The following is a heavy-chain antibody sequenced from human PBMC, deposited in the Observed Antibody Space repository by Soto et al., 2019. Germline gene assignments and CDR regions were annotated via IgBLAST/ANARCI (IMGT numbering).Heavy chain of an antibody. V-gene: IGHV1-3*01. CDR1: GYTFTGFP. CDR2: INAGSGKA. CDR3: ARVEIVGFDY. Sequence: QIQLVQSGAEVKKPGASVKVSCKASGYTFTGFPIHWVRQAPGQRLEWMGWINAGSGKAESAQKFQGRVTINRDTSASTVYMELNSLRPEDTVVYYCARVEIVGFDYWGQGTLVTVSS. D-gene: IGHD2-2*03. J-gene: IGHJ4*02.